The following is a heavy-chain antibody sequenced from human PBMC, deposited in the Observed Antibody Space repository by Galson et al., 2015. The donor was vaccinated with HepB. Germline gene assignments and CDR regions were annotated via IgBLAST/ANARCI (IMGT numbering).Heavy chain of an antibody. CDR3: ARVIYYGSGIFAFDI. CDR2: ITGSGGST. CDR1: GFTFSNFA. Sequence: SLRLSCAASGFTFSNFAMSWVRQAPGKGLEWVSAITGSGGSTYYADSVKGRFTISRDNSKNSLYLQMNSLRAEDTAVYYCARVIYYGSGIFAFDIWGQGTMVTVSS. D-gene: IGHD3-10*01. V-gene: IGHV3-23*01. J-gene: IGHJ3*02.